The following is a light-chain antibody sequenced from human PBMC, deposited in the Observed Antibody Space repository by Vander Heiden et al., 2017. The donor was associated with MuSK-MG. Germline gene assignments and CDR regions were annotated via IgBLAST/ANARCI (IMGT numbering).Light chain of an antibody. V-gene: IGLV2-14*01. J-gene: IGLJ2*01. CDR1: SSDVGGYNY. CDR3: RVYNRSSALVV. Sequence: QSALTQPASVSGSPGQSITISCTGTSSDVGGYNYVSWYQQYPGKAPKLLIYDVSNRPSGSSDRFSGSKSGNTASLTISGLQADDEAEYYCRVYNRSSALVVFGGGTKVTVL. CDR2: DVS.